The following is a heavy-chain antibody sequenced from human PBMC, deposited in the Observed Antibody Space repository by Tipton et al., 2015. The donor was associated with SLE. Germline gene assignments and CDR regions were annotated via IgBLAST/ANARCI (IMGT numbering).Heavy chain of an antibody. D-gene: IGHD3-10*01. V-gene: IGHV1-2*06. Sequence: QLVQSGAEVKKPGASVKVSCKASGYTFTGYYMHWVRQAPGQGLEWMGRINPDSGGTNYAQNFQGRVTMTRDTSISTAYMELSRLGAGDTAVYYCAREGGGSTYYIDWYFDLWGRGTLVTVSS. CDR2: INPDSGGT. CDR1: GYTFTGYY. CDR3: AREGGGSTYYIDWYFDL. J-gene: IGHJ2*01.